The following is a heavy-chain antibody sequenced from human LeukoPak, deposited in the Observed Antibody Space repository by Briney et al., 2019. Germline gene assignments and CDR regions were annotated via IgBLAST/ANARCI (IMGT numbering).Heavy chain of an antibody. CDR1: GGTFSSYA. CDR2: IIPIFGTA. D-gene: IGHD5-12*01. Sequence: ASVKVSXKASGGTFSSYAISWVRQAPGQGLEWMGRIIPIFGTANYAQKFQGRVTITTDESTSTAYMELSSLRSEDTAVYYCARVGDSGYIDYWGQGTLVTVSS. CDR3: ARVGDSGYIDY. J-gene: IGHJ4*02. V-gene: IGHV1-69*05.